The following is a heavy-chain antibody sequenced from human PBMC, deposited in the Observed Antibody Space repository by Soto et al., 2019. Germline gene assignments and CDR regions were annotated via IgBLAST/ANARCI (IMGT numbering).Heavy chain of an antibody. V-gene: IGHV3-48*01. CDR1: GFTFSSYS. CDR3: ARGYSYGYDY. J-gene: IGHJ4*02. CDR2: ISSSSSTI. Sequence: GGSLRLSCAASGFTFSSYSMNWVRQAPGKGLEWVSYISSSSSTIYYADSVKGRFTISRDNAKNSLYLQMNSLRAEDTAVYYCARGYSYGYDYWGQGTLVTVSS. D-gene: IGHD5-18*01.